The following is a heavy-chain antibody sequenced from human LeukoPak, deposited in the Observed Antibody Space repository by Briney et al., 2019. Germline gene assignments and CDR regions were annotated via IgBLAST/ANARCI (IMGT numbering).Heavy chain of an antibody. CDR2: IYTSGST. Sequence: PSQTLSLTCTVSGGSISSGSYYWSWIRQPAGKGLEWIGRIYTSGSTNYNPSLKSGVTISVDTSKNQFSLKLSSVTAADTAVYYCARVGYYGVVRIFDYWGQGTLVTVSS. CDR3: ARVGYYGVVRIFDY. CDR1: GGSISSGSYY. D-gene: IGHD3-10*01. V-gene: IGHV4-61*02. J-gene: IGHJ4*02.